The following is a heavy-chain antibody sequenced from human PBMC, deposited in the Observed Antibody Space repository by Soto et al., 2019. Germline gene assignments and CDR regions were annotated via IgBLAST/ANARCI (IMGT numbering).Heavy chain of an antibody. CDR3: AADPIRGAIYYYYGMDV. V-gene: IGHV1-58*01. CDR1: GFTFTSSA. D-gene: IGHD3-10*01. J-gene: IGHJ6*02. CDR2: IVVGSGNT. Sequence: GASVKVSCKASGFTFTSSAVQWVRQARGQRLEWIGWIVVGSGNTNYAQKFQERVTITRDMSTSTAYMELSSLRSEDTAVYYCAADPIRGAIYYYYGMDVWGQGTTVTVSS.